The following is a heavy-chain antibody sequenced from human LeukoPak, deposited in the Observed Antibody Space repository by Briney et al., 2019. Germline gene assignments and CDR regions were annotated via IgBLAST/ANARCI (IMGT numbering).Heavy chain of an antibody. Sequence: PGGSLRLSCAASGFTFSSYNMNWVRQAPGKGLEWVSYISSSGSTIYYADSVKGRFTISRDNSKNTLYLQMNSLRAEDTAVYYCARDFQQWLVLRYFQHWGQGTLVTVSS. D-gene: IGHD6-19*01. V-gene: IGHV3-48*01. CDR3: ARDFQQWLVLRYFQH. J-gene: IGHJ1*01. CDR1: GFTFSSYN. CDR2: ISSSGSTI.